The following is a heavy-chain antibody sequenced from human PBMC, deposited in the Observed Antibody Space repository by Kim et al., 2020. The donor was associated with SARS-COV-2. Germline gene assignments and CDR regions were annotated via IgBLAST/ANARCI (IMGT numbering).Heavy chain of an antibody. J-gene: IGHJ4*02. D-gene: IGHD6-13*01. V-gene: IGHV1-3*01. CDR3: ARVRYSSSWYDFTDC. Sequence: QKFQGRVTITRDTSASTAYMELSSLRSEDTAVYYCARVRYSSSWYDFTDCWGQGTLVTVSS.